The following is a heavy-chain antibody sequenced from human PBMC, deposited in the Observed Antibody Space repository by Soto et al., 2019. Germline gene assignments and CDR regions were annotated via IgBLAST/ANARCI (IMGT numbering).Heavy chain of an antibody. D-gene: IGHD1-20*01. V-gene: IGHV5-51*01. J-gene: IGHJ4*02. Sequence: GESLKISCQDSGYSVTNYWMAWVRQMPGKGLEWMGIIYPADSRTTYSLSFQGQVTISVDTSINTAYLQWSSLKASDTAVYYCARWVEVSLDYFDSWGQGTPVTVSS. CDR3: ARWVEVSLDYFDS. CDR2: IYPADSRT. CDR1: GYSVTNYW.